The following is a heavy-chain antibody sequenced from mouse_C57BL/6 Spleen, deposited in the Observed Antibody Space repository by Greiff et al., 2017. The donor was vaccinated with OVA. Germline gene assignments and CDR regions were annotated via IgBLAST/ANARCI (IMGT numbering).Heavy chain of an antibody. J-gene: IGHJ2*01. Sequence: QVQLQQPGAELVKPGASVKLSCKASGYTFTSYWMHWVKQRPGQGLEWIGMIHPNSGSTNYNEKFKSKATLTVDKSSSTAYMQLSSLTSGDSAVYYCARGGSTVVAKDWFDYWGQGTTLTVSS. CDR2: IHPNSGST. CDR1: GYTFTSYW. V-gene: IGHV1-64*01. CDR3: ARGGSTVVAKDWFDY. D-gene: IGHD1-1*01.